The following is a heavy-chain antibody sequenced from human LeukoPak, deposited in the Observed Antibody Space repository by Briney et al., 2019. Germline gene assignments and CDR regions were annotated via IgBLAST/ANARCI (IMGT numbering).Heavy chain of an antibody. D-gene: IGHD3-9*01. J-gene: IGHJ4*02. CDR2: IIIPSGGST. V-gene: IGHV3-23*01. CDR3: AKGGLRYFDW. CDR1: GFTFGSYA. Sequence: GGSLRLSCAAPGFTFGSYAMSWVRQAPGKGLEWVSTIIIPSGGSTYYADSVKGRFTISRDNSKNTLYLQMNSLRAEDTAVYYCAKGGLRYFDWLGQGTLVTVSS.